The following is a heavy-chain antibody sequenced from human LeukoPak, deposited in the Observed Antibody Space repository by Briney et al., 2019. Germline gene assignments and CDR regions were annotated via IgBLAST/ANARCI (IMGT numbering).Heavy chain of an antibody. CDR1: GFSVRSNY. V-gene: IGHV3-53*01. J-gene: IGHJ4*02. Sequence: PGGSLRLSCAASGFSVRSNYISWVRQAPGKGLEWVSVIYSDGSTKYADSVKARFTISRDNSKNTVYLQMSSLRVEDTAVYYCARATLDNWGQGTLVTVSS. CDR3: ARATLDN. CDR2: IYSDGST.